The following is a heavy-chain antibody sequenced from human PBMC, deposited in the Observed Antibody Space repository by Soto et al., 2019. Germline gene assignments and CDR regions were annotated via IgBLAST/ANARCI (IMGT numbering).Heavy chain of an antibody. V-gene: IGHV3-15*01. D-gene: IGHD6-13*01. CDR2: IKSKTDGGTT. CDR1: GFTLSHSW. J-gene: IGHJ6*03. Sequence: GGYLRLSWAASGFTLSHSWMSWVRHAPGKGKEWVGRIKSKTDGGTTDYAAPVKGRFTISRDDSKNTLYLQMNSLKTENTVVYYCDTVGASIAAPSDHMDLWGKGTTV. CDR3: DTVGASIAAPSDHMDL.